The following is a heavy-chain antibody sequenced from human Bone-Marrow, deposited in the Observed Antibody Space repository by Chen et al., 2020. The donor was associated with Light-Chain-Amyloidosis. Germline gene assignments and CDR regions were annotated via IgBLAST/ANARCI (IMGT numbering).Heavy chain of an antibody. Sequence: EVQLVESWGGLVQPGGSLRLSCATSGFNFSSFGMSWVRQAPGKGLEWVSTVSGSTVSTYYAGAVKGRFIISRDNSKSTLYLQMNSIRAGDTAVYFCTRKGGYFDFWGQGSLVTVSS. CDR2: VSGSTVST. J-gene: IGHJ4*02. V-gene: IGHV3-23*04. CDR1: GFNFSSFG. D-gene: IGHD3-10*01. CDR3: TRKGGYFDF.